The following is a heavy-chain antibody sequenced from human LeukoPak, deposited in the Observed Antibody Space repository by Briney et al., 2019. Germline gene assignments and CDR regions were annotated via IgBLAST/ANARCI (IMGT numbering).Heavy chain of an antibody. Sequence: GGSLRLSCAASGFTFSSYSMNWVRQAPGKGLEWVSYISSSSSTIYYADSVKGRFTISRDNAKNSLYLQMNSLRAEDTAVYYCARELSMDFDLWGRGTLVTVSS. J-gene: IGHJ2*01. CDR2: ISSSSSTI. V-gene: IGHV3-48*04. CDR3: ARELSMDFDL. D-gene: IGHD2-21*01. CDR1: GFTFSSYS.